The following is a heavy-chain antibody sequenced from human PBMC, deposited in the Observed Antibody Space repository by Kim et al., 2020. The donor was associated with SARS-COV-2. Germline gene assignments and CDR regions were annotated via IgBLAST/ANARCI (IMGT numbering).Heavy chain of an antibody. CDR1: GGSISSSSYY. J-gene: IGHJ4*02. V-gene: IGHV4-39*01. CDR3: ARLVGATDY. D-gene: IGHD1-26*01. Sequence: SETLSLTYTVSGGSISSSSYYWGWIRQPPGKGLEWIGSIYYSGSTYYNPSLKSRVTISVDTSKNQFSLKLSSVTAADTAVYYCARLVGATDYWGQGTLVTVSS. CDR2: IYYSGST.